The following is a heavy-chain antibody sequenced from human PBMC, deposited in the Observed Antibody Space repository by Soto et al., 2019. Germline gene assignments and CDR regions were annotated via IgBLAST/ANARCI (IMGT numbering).Heavy chain of an antibody. CDR3: ARDPVAAKSGPFDY. CDR2: ISYDGSNK. CDR1: GFTFSSYG. Sequence: LRLSCAASGFTFSSYGMHWVRQAPGKGLEWVAVISYDGSNKYYADSVKGRFTISRDNSKNTLYLQMNSLRAEDTAVYYCARDPVAAKSGPFDYWGQGTLVTVS. D-gene: IGHD6-19*01. V-gene: IGHV3-30*03. J-gene: IGHJ4*02.